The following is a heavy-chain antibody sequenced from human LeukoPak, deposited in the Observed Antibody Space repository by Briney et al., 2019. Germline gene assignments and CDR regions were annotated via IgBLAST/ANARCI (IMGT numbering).Heavy chain of an antibody. CDR1: GFTFSSYS. J-gene: IGHJ6*02. CDR2: ISSSSTI. D-gene: IGHD2-2*01. V-gene: IGHV3-48*01. Sequence: GGSLRLSCAASGFTFSSYSMNWVRQAPGKGLEWVSYISSSSTIYYADSVKGRFTISRDNAKNSLYLQMNSLRAEDTAVYYCARDFTVVVPAAMDYGMDVWGQGTTVTVSS. CDR3: ARDFTVVVPAAMDYGMDV.